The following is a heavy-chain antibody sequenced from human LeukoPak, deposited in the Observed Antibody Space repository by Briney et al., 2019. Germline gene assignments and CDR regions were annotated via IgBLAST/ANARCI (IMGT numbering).Heavy chain of an antibody. Sequence: ASVTVSCKASGYTFTSYYMHWVRQAPGQGLEWMGIINPSGGSTSYAQKFQGRVTMTRDTSTSTVYMESSSLRSEDMAVYYCARDYLKVVVAGTAPSAGHMDYWGQGTLVTVSS. CDR2: INPSGGST. CDR3: ARDYLKVVVAGTAPSAGHMDY. D-gene: IGHD2-15*01. J-gene: IGHJ4*02. CDR1: GYTFTSYY. V-gene: IGHV1-46*01.